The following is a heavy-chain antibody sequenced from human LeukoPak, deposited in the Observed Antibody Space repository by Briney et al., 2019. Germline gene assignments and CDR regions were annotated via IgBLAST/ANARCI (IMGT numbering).Heavy chain of an antibody. V-gene: IGHV3-21*01. D-gene: IGHD3-22*01. CDR2: ISSSGSLI. CDR3: ARNYCDSSVYYYAFCY. J-gene: IGHJ4*02. CDR1: GFLFSSFR. Sequence: GGSLRLSCAASGFLFSSFRMNWVRQAPGKGLECVSSISSSGSLIYYADSMKGRFTVSRDNAKNSLFLQLNSLRAGDTAVYYVARNYCDSSVYYYAFCYWGQGALVTVSS.